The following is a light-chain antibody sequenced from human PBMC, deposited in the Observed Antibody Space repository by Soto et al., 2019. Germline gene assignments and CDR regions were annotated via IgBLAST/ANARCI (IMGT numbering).Light chain of an antibody. CDR1: SSNIGNNL. J-gene: IGLJ2*01. CDR3: AAWDDSLNDFVV. Sequence: SVLTQPPSASGTPGQRVTISCSGTSSNIGNNLVSWYQQVPGTAPKVLIYNNDQRPSGVPDRFSGSKSGTSASLAISGVQSDDEADYYCAAWDDSLNDFVVFGGGTKLTVL. V-gene: IGLV1-44*01. CDR2: NND.